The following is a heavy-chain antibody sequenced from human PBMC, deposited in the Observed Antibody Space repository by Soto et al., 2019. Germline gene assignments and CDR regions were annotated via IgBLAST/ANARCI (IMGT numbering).Heavy chain of an antibody. CDR2: ISYDETNK. D-gene: IGHD2-21*01. CDR3: AKDLTSTISDYGMDV. V-gene: IGHV3-30*18. Sequence: GGSLRLSCVASGFTFSNHGMHWVRQAPGKGLEWLAVISYDETNKHYVESVKGRFTISRDNSKNALYLQMNRLRPEDTAVYRCAKDLTSTISDYGMDVWGQGTTVTVSS. CDR1: GFTFSNHG. J-gene: IGHJ6*02.